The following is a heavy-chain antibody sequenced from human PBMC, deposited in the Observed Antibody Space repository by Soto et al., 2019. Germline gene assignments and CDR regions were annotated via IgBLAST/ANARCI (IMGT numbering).Heavy chain of an antibody. J-gene: IGHJ4*02. CDR2: ISAYNGNT. V-gene: IGHV1-18*01. CDR1: LLTFAMCA. CDR3: ARDHPPPDY. Sequence: ASGKLTGMRLLLTFAMCAIMLMRQAPGQGLEWMGWISAYNGNTNYAQKLQGRVTMTTDTSTSTAYMELRSLRSDDTAVYYCARDHPPPDYWGQGTLVTVSS.